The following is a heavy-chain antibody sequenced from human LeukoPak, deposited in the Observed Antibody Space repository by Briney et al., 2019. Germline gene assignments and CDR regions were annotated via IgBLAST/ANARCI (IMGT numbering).Heavy chain of an antibody. J-gene: IGHJ4*02. D-gene: IGHD6-19*01. Sequence: GGSLRLSCAASGFTFSSYAMYWVCQAPGKGLEWVSGIVGSGGSTYYADSVKGRFTISRDNSKSTVYLQMNSLRAEDTAVYYCAKTTAGYSSGRYPGWPVDYWGQGTLVTVSS. CDR2: IVGSGGST. V-gene: IGHV3-23*01. CDR1: GFTFSSYA. CDR3: AKTTAGYSSGRYPGWPVDY.